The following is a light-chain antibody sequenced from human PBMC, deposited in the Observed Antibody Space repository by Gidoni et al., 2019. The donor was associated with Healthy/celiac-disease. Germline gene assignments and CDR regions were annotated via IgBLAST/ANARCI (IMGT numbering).Light chain of an antibody. CDR3: QQRSNWPLT. CDR1: QSISSY. Sequence: EIVLTHSPVTLSLSPGERATICCRASQSISSYLAWYQQKPGQAHRLLIYDASNRATGIPARCSGSASGTDFTLTISSLEHEDFAVYYCQQRSNWPLTFGGGTKVEIK. V-gene: IGKV3-11*01. J-gene: IGKJ4*01. CDR2: DAS.